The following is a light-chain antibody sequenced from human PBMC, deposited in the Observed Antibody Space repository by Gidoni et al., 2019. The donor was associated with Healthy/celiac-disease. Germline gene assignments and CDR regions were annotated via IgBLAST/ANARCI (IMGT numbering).Light chain of an antibody. J-gene: IGKJ2*01. V-gene: IGKV3-11*01. CDR1: QSVSSY. Sequence: EIVLTQSPATLSLYTGERATLSCRASQSVSSYLAWYQQKPGQAPRLLIYDASNRATGIPARFSGSGSGTDFTLTISSLEPADFAVYYCQQRSNWPPGYTFGQGTKLEIK. CDR3: QQRSNWPPGYT. CDR2: DAS.